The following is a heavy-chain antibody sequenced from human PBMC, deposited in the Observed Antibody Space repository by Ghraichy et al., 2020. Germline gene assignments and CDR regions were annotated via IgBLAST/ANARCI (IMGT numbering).Heavy chain of an antibody. V-gene: IGHV3-64D*06. CDR2: ISSNGGST. CDR1: GFTFSSYA. J-gene: IGHJ6*02. Sequence: GESLNISCSASGFTFSSYAMHWVRQAPGKGLEYVSAISSNGGSTYYADSVKGRFTISRDNSKNTLYLQMSSLRAEETVVYYCVKESYGGISYYYYGMDVWGQGTTVTVSS. CDR3: VKESYGGISYYYYGMDV. D-gene: IGHD4-23*01.